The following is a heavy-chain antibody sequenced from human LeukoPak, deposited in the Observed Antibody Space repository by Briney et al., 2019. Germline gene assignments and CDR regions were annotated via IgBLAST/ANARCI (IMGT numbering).Heavy chain of an antibody. D-gene: IGHD6-19*01. Sequence: SETLSLTCTVSGYSISSGYYWGWIRQPPGKGLEWIGSIYHSGSTYYNPSLKSRVTISVDTSKNQFSLKLSSVTAADTAVYYCARAGLSIAVAGIYYYYYMDVWGKGTTVTVSS. J-gene: IGHJ6*03. V-gene: IGHV4-38-2*02. CDR3: ARAGLSIAVAGIYYYYYMDV. CDR2: IYHSGST. CDR1: GYSISSGYY.